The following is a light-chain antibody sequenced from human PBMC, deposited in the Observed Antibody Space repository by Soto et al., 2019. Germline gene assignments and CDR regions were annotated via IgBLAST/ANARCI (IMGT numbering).Light chain of an antibody. CDR3: QTWGTGIPVA. Sequence: QLVLTQPPSASASLGASVKLTCTLSSGYSSYAIAWHQQQPQKGPRYLMKLNNDGSHSTGDGIPDRFSGSSSGAERYLIISSLQSEDEADYYCQTWGTGIPVAFGGGTKLTVL. CDR1: SGYSSYA. CDR2: LNNDGSH. V-gene: IGLV4-69*01. J-gene: IGLJ2*01.